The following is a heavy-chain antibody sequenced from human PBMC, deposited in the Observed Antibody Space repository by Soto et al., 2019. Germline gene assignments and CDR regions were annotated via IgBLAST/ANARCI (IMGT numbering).Heavy chain of an antibody. J-gene: IGHJ6*02. V-gene: IGHV4-34*01. CDR2: INHSGST. Sequence: SETLSLICAVYGGSFSGYYWSWIRQPPGKGLEWIGEINHSGSTNYNPSLKSRVTISVDTSKNQFSLKLSSVTAADTAVCYCARAKKKRYCSGGSCYEGMDVWGQGTTVTVSS. CDR3: ARAKKKRYCSGGSCYEGMDV. D-gene: IGHD2-15*01. CDR1: GGSFSGYY.